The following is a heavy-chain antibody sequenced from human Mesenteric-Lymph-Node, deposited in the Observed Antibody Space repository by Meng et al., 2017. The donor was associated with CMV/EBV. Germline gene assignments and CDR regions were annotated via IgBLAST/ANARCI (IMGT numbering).Heavy chain of an antibody. CDR3: ARRYSGYDYPFDY. J-gene: IGHJ4*02. D-gene: IGHD5-12*01. CDR2: IYHSGST. V-gene: IGHV4-4*02. Sequence: VSGGSISSSNWWSWVRPPPGKGLECIGEIYHSGSTNYNRYLKSRITISVDKSKNQFSLKLRSVTAADTAVYYCARRYSGYDYPFDYWGQGALVTVSS. CDR1: GGSISSSNW.